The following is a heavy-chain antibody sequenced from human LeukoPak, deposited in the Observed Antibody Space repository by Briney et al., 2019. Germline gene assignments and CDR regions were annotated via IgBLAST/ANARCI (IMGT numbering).Heavy chain of an antibody. CDR3: ARTGNSGGKYFDY. J-gene: IGHJ4*02. CDR2: IYHSGNT. D-gene: IGHD4-23*01. Sequence: PSETLSLTCAVSGGAISSGGYSWSWIRQPPGKGLEWIGYIYHSGNTYYNPSLKSRVTISVDGSKNQFSLRLNSVTAADTAVYYCARTGNSGGKYFDYWGQGTLVTVSS. V-gene: IGHV4-30-2*01. CDR1: GGAISSGGYS.